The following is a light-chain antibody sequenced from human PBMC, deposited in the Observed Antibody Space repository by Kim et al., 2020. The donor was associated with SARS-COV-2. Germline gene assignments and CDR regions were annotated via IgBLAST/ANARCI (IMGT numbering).Light chain of an antibody. Sequence: GQLINISCTGTSRDVGVYNYVAWYQQHPGKAPKLMIYDVSTRPSGVSNRFSGSKSGSTASLTISGLQAEDESNYYCASYSSSTTVVFGGGTQLTVL. J-gene: IGLJ2*01. CDR3: ASYSSSTTVV. CDR1: SRDVGVYNY. CDR2: DVS. V-gene: IGLV2-14*04.